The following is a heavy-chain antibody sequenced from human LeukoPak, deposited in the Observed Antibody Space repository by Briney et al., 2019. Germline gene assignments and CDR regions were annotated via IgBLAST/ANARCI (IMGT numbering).Heavy chain of an antibody. D-gene: IGHD1-1*01. CDR1: GGSFSGYY. CDR2: INHSGST. J-gene: IGHJ4*02. CDR3: AGTTARGLFEYYFDY. Sequence: SETLSLTCAVYGGSFSGYYWSWIRQPPGKGLEWIGEINHSGSTNYNPSLKSRVTISVDTPKNQFSLKLSSVTAADTAVYYCAGTTARGLFEYYFDYWGQGTLVTVSS. V-gene: IGHV4-34*01.